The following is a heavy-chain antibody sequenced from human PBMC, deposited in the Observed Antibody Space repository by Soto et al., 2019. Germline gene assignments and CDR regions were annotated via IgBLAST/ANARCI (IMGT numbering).Heavy chain of an antibody. CDR1: RGSFSGYY. D-gene: IGHD3-10*01. J-gene: IGHJ4*02. CDR2: IFHSGST. CDR3: TRGFPTYYDSGSYDGRAEK. V-gene: IGHV4-34*01. Sequence: SETLSLTCAVYRGSFSGYYWSWIRQPPGKGLEWIGEIFHSGSTNYNPSLKSRVTISVDTSKNQFSLKLSSVTAADTAVYYCTRGFPTYYDSGSYDGRAEKWGQGTLVAVSS.